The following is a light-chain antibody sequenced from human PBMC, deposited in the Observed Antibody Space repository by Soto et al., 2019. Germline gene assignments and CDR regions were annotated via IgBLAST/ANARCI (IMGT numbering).Light chain of an antibody. CDR1: SSDIGGYNY. Sequence: QSALTQPPSASGSPGQSVAISCTGTSSDIGGYNYVSWYQQHPGKAPKLVIYEVTKRPSGVPDRFSGSKSGNTASLTVSGLQAEDEGDYYCTSYADSSILIFGGGTKVTVL. CDR2: EVT. CDR3: TSYADSSILI. J-gene: IGLJ2*01. V-gene: IGLV2-8*01.